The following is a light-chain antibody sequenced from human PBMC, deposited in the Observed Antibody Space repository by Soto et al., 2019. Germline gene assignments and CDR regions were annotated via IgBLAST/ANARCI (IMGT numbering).Light chain of an antibody. V-gene: IGKV3-20*01. CDR3: QQSGSSPNT. Sequence: EIVLTQSPGTLSLSPGERATLSCRASQSVSSSYLAWYQQTPGQAPRLLIYGASSRATGIPDRFSGSGSGTDFTLTISRLEPEDFAVYYCQQSGSSPNTFGQGTKREIK. CDR2: GAS. CDR1: QSVSSSY. J-gene: IGKJ2*01.